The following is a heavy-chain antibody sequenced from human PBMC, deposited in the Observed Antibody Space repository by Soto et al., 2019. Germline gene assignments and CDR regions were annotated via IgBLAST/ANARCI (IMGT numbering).Heavy chain of an antibody. CDR3: AKPSTDRGGGFDN. V-gene: IGHV3-23*01. CDR1: GFTFSSYV. CDR2: ISNSGDTT. Sequence: GGSLRLSCAASGFTFSSYVMSWVRQAPGKGLEWVSAISNSGDTTYYADSVKGRFTISRDNSKNTVNLQMNSLRDEDTATYYCAKPSTDRGGGFDNWGQGTVVTVSS. J-gene: IGHJ3*02. D-gene: IGHD2-15*01.